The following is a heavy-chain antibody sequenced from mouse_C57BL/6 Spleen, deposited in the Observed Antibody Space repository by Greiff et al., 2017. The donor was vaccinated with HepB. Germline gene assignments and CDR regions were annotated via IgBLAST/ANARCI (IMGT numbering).Heavy chain of an antibody. CDR1: GYTFTDYY. J-gene: IGHJ2*01. Sequence: QVHVKQSGAELVRPGASVKLSCKASGYTFTDYYINWVKQRPGQGLEWIARIYPGSGNTYYNEKFKGKATLTAEKSSITAYMQLSSLTSEDSAVYFCARSGFITTVVATPLDYWGQGTTLTVSS. V-gene: IGHV1-76*01. CDR3: ARSGFITTVVATPLDY. CDR2: IYPGSGNT. D-gene: IGHD1-1*01.